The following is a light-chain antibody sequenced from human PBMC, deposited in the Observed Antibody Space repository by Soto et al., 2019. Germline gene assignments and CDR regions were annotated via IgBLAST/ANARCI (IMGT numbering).Light chain of an antibody. CDR1: QSVSSSY. Sequence: EIVLTQSPGTLSLSPGERATLSCRASQSVSSSYLAWYQQKPGQAPRLLIYGASNRATGIPDRFSGTRSGTDFTLTISSLEPDDFAVYYCPQSSHWLTCGRWTKVEI. J-gene: IGKJ4*01. V-gene: IGKV3D-20*02. CDR2: GAS. CDR3: PQSSHWLT.